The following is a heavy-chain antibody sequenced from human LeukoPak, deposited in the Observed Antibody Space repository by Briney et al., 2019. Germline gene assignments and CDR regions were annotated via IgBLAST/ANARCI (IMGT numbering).Heavy chain of an antibody. V-gene: IGHV1-18*01. CDR3: ARDGNLDYDSSGYYY. CDR2: ISAYNGST. CDR1: GYTFTSYG. J-gene: IGHJ4*02. D-gene: IGHD3-22*01. Sequence: ASVKVSCKASGYTFTSYGISWVRQAPGQGLEWMGWISAYNGSTNYAQKLQGRVTMTTDTSTSTAYMELRSLRSDDTAVYYCARDGNLDYDSSGYYYWGQGTLVTVSS.